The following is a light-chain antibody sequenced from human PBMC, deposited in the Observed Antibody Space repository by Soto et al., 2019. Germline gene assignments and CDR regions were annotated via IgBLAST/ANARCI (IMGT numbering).Light chain of an antibody. Sequence: QSVLTQPASVAGSPGQSITISCTGTSSDVGNYNYVSWYQQHPGKAPKVIIYGVSNRPSGVSNRFSGSKSGNTASLTLSGRQAEDEGDYYCSSFTTSSTPHYVFGTGTKLTVL. J-gene: IGLJ1*01. V-gene: IGLV2-14*01. CDR2: GVS. CDR1: SSDVGNYNY. CDR3: SSFTTSSTPHYV.